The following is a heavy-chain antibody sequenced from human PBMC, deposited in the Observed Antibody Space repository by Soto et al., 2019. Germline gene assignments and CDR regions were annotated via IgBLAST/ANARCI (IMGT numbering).Heavy chain of an antibody. Sequence: PGGSLRLSCAASGFTFSSYAMSWVRQAPGKGLEWVSAISGSGGSTYYADSVKGRFTISRDNSKNTLYLQMNSLRAEDTAVYYCAKAVLRYYDYGDYDHGLSGDYYYYGMDVWGQGTTVTVSS. V-gene: IGHV3-23*01. D-gene: IGHD4-17*01. CDR2: ISGSGGST. J-gene: IGHJ6*02. CDR1: GFTFSSYA. CDR3: AKAVLRYYDYGDYDHGLSGDYYYYGMDV.